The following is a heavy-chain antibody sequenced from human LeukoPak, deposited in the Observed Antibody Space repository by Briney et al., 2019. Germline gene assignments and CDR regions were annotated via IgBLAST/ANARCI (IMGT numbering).Heavy chain of an antibody. CDR1: GFTFSSHW. J-gene: IGHJ4*02. D-gene: IGHD6-19*01. Sequence: PGGSLRLSCAASGFTFSSHWMHRVRQAPGKGLVWVSRVNSDGSSTSYAASVEGRFTISRDNAKNTLYLQMNSLRDEDTAVYYCARDSRSSGLTVDYWGQGTLVTVSS. CDR2: VNSDGSST. V-gene: IGHV3-74*01. CDR3: ARDSRSSGLTVDY.